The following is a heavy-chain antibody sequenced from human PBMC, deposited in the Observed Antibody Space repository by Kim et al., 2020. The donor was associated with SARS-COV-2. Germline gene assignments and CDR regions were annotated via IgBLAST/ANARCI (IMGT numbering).Heavy chain of an antibody. D-gene: IGHD1-26*01. V-gene: IGHV3-53*04. J-gene: IGHJ6*02. Sequence: GRFTISRHNSKNTLYLQMNSLRAEDTAVYDCARDQKVGATKSYCYCGMDVWGQGTMVTVSS. CDR3: ARDQKVGATKSYCYCGMDV.